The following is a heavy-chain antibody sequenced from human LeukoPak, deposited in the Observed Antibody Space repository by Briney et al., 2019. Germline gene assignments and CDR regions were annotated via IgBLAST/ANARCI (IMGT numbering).Heavy chain of an antibody. CDR2: IYYSGST. D-gene: IGHD2-2*01. CDR1: GASFSGYY. CDR3: ARDSYCSSTSCYESYFDY. V-gene: IGHV4-31*11. J-gene: IGHJ4*02. Sequence: SETLSLTCAVYGASFSGYYWSWIRQHPGKGLEWIGYIYYSGSTYYNPPLKSRVTISVDTSKNQFSLKLSSVTAADTAVYYCARDSYCSSTSCYESYFDYWGQGTLVTVSS.